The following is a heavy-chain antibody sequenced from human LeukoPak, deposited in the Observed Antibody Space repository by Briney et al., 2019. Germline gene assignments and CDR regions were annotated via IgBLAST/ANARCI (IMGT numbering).Heavy chain of an antibody. D-gene: IGHD4-11*01. CDR2: ISNSGGTT. CDR3: AKYSDYDYFDY. CDR1: GFTFSSYA. Sequence: GGSLRLSCAASGFTFSSYAMSWVRQAPGKGLEWVSGISNSGGTTYYADSVKGRSTISRDNSKNTLYLQMNSLRAEDTAVYYCAKYSDYDYFDYWGQGTLVTVSS. J-gene: IGHJ4*02. V-gene: IGHV3-23*01.